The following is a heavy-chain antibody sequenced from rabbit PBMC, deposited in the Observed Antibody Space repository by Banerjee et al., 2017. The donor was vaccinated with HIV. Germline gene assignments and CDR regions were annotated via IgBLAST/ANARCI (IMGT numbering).Heavy chain of an antibody. Sequence: QEQLVESGGGLVQPGGFLKFSCKASGFDFSSYGVSWVRQAPGKGLEWIACINTSSGNTVYASWATGRFTISKTSSTTVTLQMTSLTAADTATYLCARDLAGVIGWNFNLWGPGTLVTVS. CDR3: ARDLAGVIGWNFNL. V-gene: IGHV1S45*01. CDR2: INTSSGNT. D-gene: IGHD4-1*01. CDR1: GFDFSSYG. J-gene: IGHJ4*01.